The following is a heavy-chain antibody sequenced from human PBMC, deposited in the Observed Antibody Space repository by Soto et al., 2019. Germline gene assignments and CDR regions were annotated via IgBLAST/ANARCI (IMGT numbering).Heavy chain of an antibody. CDR1: CGSISSGDYY. CDR2: IYYSGST. D-gene: IGHD5-18*01. Sequence: SETLSVTCTVSCGSISSGDYYWSWIRQPPGKGLEWIGYIYYSGSTYYNPSLKSRVTISVDTSKNQFSLKLSSVTAADTAVYYCARVDTAMLPLFAYWGQRTLVTVSS. V-gene: IGHV4-30-4*01. CDR3: ARVDTAMLPLFAY. J-gene: IGHJ4*02.